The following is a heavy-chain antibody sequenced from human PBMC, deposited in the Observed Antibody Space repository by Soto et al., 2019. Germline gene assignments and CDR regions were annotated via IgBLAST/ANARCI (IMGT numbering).Heavy chain of an antibody. CDR2: IYQSGST. Sequence: TPGKGLEWIGYIYQSGSTYYNPSLKSRVTISVDRSKNQFSLKLSSVTAADTAVYYGARYILAARRGTAYRGHGTPVPVSS. V-gene: IGHV4-30-2*01. J-gene: IGHJ4*01. D-gene: IGHD6-25*01. CDR3: ARYILAARRGTAY.